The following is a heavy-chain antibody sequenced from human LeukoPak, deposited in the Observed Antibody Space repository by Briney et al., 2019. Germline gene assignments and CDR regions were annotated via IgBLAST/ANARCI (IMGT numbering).Heavy chain of an antibody. J-gene: IGHJ2*01. CDR2: VSTDSTYT. CDR3: TREDNWYFDL. Sequence: GGSLRLSCTASGFTFSDYYMTWIRQAPGKGLEWLSYVSTDSTYTNYADSVKGRFTISRDNAKSSLYLQLNSLTAEDTAVYYCTREDNWYFDLWGRGTLATVSS. V-gene: IGHV3-11*05. CDR1: GFTFSDYY.